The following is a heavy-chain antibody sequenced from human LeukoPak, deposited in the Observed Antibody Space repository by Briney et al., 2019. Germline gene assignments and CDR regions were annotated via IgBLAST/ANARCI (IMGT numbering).Heavy chain of an antibody. CDR3: AKGGTGTTDWFDP. Sequence: PGGSLRLSCAASGFTFSNLAMSWARQAPGKGLEWVSTIRSGSATTYYADSVKGRFTISRDNSKNTLYLQMNSLRAGDTAVYYCAKGGTGTTDWFDPWGQGTLVTVSS. CDR1: GFTFSNLA. CDR2: IRSGSATT. D-gene: IGHD1-7*01. V-gene: IGHV3-23*01. J-gene: IGHJ5*02.